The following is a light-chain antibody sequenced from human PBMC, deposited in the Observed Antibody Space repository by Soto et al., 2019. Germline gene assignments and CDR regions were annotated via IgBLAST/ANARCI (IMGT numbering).Light chain of an antibody. CDR3: QQYDSLPIT. CDR1: QDISNY. Sequence: DIQLTQSPSSLPSSVGDRVTITCQASQDISNYVNWYEQKPGKAPELLINAASNLEMGVPSRFSGVGSGTDFTFTISSLQPEDIATDVGQQYDSLPITFGQGTRLEIK. J-gene: IGKJ5*01. CDR2: AAS. V-gene: IGKV1-33*01.